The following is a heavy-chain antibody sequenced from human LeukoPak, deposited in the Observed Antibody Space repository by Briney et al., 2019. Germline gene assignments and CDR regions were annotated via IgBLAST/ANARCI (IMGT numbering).Heavy chain of an antibody. D-gene: IGHD3-10*01. J-gene: IGHJ6*03. Sequence: GGSLRLSCAASGFNFEDFVMTWVRQVPGKGLEWVSGIHWDDDKTEYADSVKGRFTISRDNARKSLHLEMSSLRVEDTALYYCARVYGYYYYYMDVWGNGTAVNVSS. V-gene: IGHV3-20*04. CDR1: GFNFEDFV. CDR2: IHWDDDKT. CDR3: ARVYGYYYYYMDV.